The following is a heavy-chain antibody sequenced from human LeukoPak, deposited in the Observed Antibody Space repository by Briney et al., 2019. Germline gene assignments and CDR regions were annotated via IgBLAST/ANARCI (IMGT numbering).Heavy chain of an antibody. J-gene: IGHJ5*02. CDR2: ISAYNGNT. CDR1: GYTFTSYG. V-gene: IGHV1-18*01. Sequence: ASVKVSCKASGYTFTSYGISWVRQAPGQGLEWMGWISAYNGNTNYAQKLQGRVTMTTDTSTSTAYMELRSLRPDDTAVYYCARAPLYYDFWSGSTNWFDPWGQGTLVTVSS. D-gene: IGHD3-3*01. CDR3: ARAPLYYDFWSGSTNWFDP.